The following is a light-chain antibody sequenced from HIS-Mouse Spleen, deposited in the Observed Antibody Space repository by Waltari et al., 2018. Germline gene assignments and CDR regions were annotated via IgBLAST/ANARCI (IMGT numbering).Light chain of an antibody. V-gene: IGKV3-20*01. J-gene: IGKJ4*01. CDR3: QQYGSSPPLT. Sequence: EIVLTQSPGTLSLSPGERATLSCRASQSVSSSYLAWYQQKHGQAPRLLIYGASSRATGIPDRVSGSGSGTDFTLTISRLEPEDFAVYYCQQYGSSPPLTFGGGTKVEIK. CDR2: GAS. CDR1: QSVSSSY.